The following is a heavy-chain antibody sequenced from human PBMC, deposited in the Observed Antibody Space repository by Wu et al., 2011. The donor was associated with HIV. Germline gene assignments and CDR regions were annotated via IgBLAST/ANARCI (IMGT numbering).Heavy chain of an antibody. J-gene: IGHJ6*03. CDR3: ARVVFPRXMDV. CDR2: INGNNGDT. Sequence: QIQLVQSGPEVKKPGASVKVSCKASGYGFINYGISWVRQAPGQGLEWMGWINGNNGDTDYAQKFQGRVTMTTDTSTTTAYMELRSLRSDDTAVFYCARVVFPRXMDVWGKGTTVIVSS. V-gene: IGHV1-18*01. CDR1: GYGFINYG.